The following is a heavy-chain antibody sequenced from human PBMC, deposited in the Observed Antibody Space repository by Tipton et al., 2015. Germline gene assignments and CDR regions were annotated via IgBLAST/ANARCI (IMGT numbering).Heavy chain of an antibody. D-gene: IGHD5-24*01. CDR3: ARDLEHGMDV. J-gene: IGHJ6*02. CDR1: CGSISSSSYY. V-gene: IGHV4-61*01. CDR2: ISYSGST. Sequence: TLSLTCTVSCGSISSSSYYWGWIRQSPGKGLEWIGYISYSGSTHYNPSLKRRVTISLDTSKNQFSLTLNSVTAADTAVYYCARDLEHGMDVWGQGTTVTVSS.